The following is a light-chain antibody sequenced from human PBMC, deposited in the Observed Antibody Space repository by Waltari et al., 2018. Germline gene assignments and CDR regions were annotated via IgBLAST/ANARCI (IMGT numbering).Light chain of an antibody. Sequence: QSALTQPASVSGSPGQSITISCTGTSSDIATYKYISWYQHHPDKAPKLLFFDVRKRPSGVSNRFSGSKSGNTASLTMSGLQSEDEADYYCTSYTTIPSSAYVVFGGGTKLTVL. J-gene: IGLJ2*01. CDR1: SSDIATYKY. CDR2: DVR. V-gene: IGLV2-14*03. CDR3: TSYTTIPSSAYVV.